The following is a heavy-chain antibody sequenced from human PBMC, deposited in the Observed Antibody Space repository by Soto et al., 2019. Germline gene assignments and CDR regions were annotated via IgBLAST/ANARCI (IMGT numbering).Heavy chain of an antibody. J-gene: IGHJ4*02. CDR1: GFTFTDYY. D-gene: IGHD3-9*01. Sequence: GSSLRLSCAVSGFTFTDYYMSWILQAPGKGLEWISYISSGSTIIYYADSVKGRFSISRDDSKKALYLQMNSLRPEDTAVYHCASYMLTGRATDYWGQGIRVTVSS. V-gene: IGHV3-11*01. CDR2: ISSGSTII. CDR3: ASYMLTGRATDY.